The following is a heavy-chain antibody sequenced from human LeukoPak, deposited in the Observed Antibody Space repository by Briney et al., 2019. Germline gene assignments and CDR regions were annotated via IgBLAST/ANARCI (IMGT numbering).Heavy chain of an antibody. D-gene: IGHD5-12*01. CDR1: GXTFSAFA. CDR3: ARGTTDIVAEISDAFDI. V-gene: IGHV3-30-3*01. Sequence: PGGSLRLSWAASGXTFSAFAMHWARQAPGKGLEWVTAISYDASNKYYAVSVRGRFTISRDNSRNTLFLQMNSLRADDTAVYYCARGTTDIVAEISDAFDIWGQGTVVTVS. J-gene: IGHJ3*02. CDR2: ISYDASNK.